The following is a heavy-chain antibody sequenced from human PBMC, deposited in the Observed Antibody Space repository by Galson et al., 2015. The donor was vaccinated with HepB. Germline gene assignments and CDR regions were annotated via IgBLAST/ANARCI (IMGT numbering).Heavy chain of an antibody. V-gene: IGHV3-48*02. Sequence: SLRLSCAASGFIFSGYSMNWVRQAPGKGLEWVSYISGSSVTMYYADSVKGRFTISRDNAKNSLYLEMNSLRDEDTAVYYCAGVGTTVFDYWGQGTLVTVSS. CDR3: AGVGTTVFDY. D-gene: IGHD1-26*01. J-gene: IGHJ4*02. CDR2: ISGSSVTM. CDR1: GFIFSGYS.